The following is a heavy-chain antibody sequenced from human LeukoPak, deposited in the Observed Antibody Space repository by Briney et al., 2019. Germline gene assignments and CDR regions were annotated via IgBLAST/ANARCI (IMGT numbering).Heavy chain of an antibody. V-gene: IGHV3-53*01. CDR3: AREVVSIPSYFES. CDR1: GFTVSSSY. CDR2: FYRGETT. Sequence: GGSLRLSCVASGFTVSSSYMYWVRQAPGKGLEWVSFFYRGETTYYAESVRGRFTISRDISKNTLYLLMNSLIPEDTAVYYCAREVVSIPSYFESWGQGTRVTVSS. D-gene: IGHD2-15*01. J-gene: IGHJ4*02.